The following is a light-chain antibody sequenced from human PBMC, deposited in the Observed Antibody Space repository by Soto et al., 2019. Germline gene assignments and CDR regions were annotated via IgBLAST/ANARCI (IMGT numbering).Light chain of an antibody. Sequence: QSALTQPPSVSGSPGQSVTISCTGTSSDVGTYNRFSWYQQPPGTAPKLMISEASNRPSGVPDRFSGSKAGNTATLTISGHQAEDEDDYYCSFYTTSTTLLFGGGTKVTVL. V-gene: IGLV2-18*01. J-gene: IGLJ2*01. CDR1: SSDVGTYNR. CDR3: SFYTTSTTLL. CDR2: EAS.